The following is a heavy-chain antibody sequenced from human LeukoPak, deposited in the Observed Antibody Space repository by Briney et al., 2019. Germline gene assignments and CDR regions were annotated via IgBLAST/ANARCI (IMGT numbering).Heavy chain of an antibody. CDR3: ARQRPKRGYYYDSSGYYPTRGYFDY. V-gene: IGHV4-59*01. CDR1: GGSISSYY. J-gene: IGHJ4*02. D-gene: IGHD3-22*01. CDR2: NYYSGST. Sequence: SETLSLTCTVSGGSISSYYWSWIRQPPGKGLEWVGYNYYSGSTNYNPSLKSRVTISVDTSKNQFSLKLSSVTAADTAVYYCARQRPKRGYYYDSSGYYPTRGYFDYWGQGTLVTVSS.